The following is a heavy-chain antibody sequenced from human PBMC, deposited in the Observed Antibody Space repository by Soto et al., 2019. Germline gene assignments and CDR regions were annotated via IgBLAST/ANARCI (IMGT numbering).Heavy chain of an antibody. V-gene: IGHV3-30*04. CDR1: GFTFSSYA. Sequence: QVQLVESGGGLVQPGRSLRLSCAASGFTFSSYAMHWVRQAPGKGLEWVAGISYDGSNIYYADSVKGRFTISRDNSKNTLYLQMNSLRAEDTAVYYCARDRLAYCGGNCYSDFDYWGQGTLVTVSS. J-gene: IGHJ4*02. CDR3: ARDRLAYCGGNCYSDFDY. D-gene: IGHD2-21*02. CDR2: ISYDGSNI.